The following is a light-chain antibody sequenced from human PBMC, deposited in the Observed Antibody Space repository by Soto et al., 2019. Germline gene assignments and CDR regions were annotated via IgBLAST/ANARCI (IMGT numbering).Light chain of an antibody. CDR3: HQYNTWPLT. Sequence: EIVMTQSPVTLSVSPGERATLSCRASQTIRSDLAWYQQKPGKAPRLLISDASTRATGIPARFNGSGSGTEFTLAISSLQSEDFAIYYCHQYNTWPLTFGGGTKVDIK. CDR1: QTIRSD. CDR2: DAS. V-gene: IGKV3-15*01. J-gene: IGKJ4*01.